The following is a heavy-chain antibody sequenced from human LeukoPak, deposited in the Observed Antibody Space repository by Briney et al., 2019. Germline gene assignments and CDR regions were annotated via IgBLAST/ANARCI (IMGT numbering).Heavy chain of an antibody. CDR3: AKVLNYYGSGYFDY. CDR2: ISGSGGST. V-gene: IGHV3-23*01. D-gene: IGHD3-10*01. J-gene: IGHJ4*02. CDR1: GFTFSSYA. Sequence: GGSLRLSCAASGFTFSSYAMSWVRQAPGKGLEWVSAISGSGGSTHYADSVKGRFTISRDNSKNTLYLQMNSLRAEDTAVYYCAKVLNYYGSGYFDYWGQGTLVTVFS.